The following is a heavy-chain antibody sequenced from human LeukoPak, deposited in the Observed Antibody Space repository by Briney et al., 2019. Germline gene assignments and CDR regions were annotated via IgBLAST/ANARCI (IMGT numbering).Heavy chain of an antibody. Sequence: PSETLSLTCTVSGDSISSRPYYWAWIRQPPGKGLEWIGSVNSIGITYYNPPLRSRITVSVDPSNNQFSLRLNSLTAADTAVYYCARQDPSFCTYYVCYPYYFNNWGQGARVTVSP. CDR2: VNSIGIT. V-gene: IGHV4-39*01. CDR3: ARQDPSFCTYYVCYPYYFNN. J-gene: IGHJ4*02. D-gene: IGHD2-8*01. CDR1: GDSISSRPYY.